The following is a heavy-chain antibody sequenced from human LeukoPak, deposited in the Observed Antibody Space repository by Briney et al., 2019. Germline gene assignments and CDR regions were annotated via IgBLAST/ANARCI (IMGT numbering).Heavy chain of an antibody. D-gene: IGHD2-2*01. Sequence: SETLSLTXTVSGGSISSSSYYWGWIRQPPGKGLEWIGSIYYSGSTYYNPSLKSRVTISVDTSKNQFSLKLSSVTAADTAVYYCARHGAYCSSTSCHWARFDPWGQGTLVTVSS. J-gene: IGHJ5*02. CDR2: IYYSGST. V-gene: IGHV4-39*01. CDR3: ARHGAYCSSTSCHWARFDP. CDR1: GGSISSSSYY.